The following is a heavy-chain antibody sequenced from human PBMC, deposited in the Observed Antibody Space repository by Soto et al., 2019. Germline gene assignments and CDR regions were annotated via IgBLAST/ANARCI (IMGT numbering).Heavy chain of an antibody. CDR1: GFTFSSYG. D-gene: IGHD2-15*01. CDR3: AKGHCSGGSCYDAFDI. V-gene: IGHV3-30*18. J-gene: IGHJ3*02. CDR2: ISYDGSNK. Sequence: GGSLRLSCAASGFTFSSYGMHWVRQAPGKGLEWVAVISYDGSNKYYADSVKGRFTISRDNSKNTLYLQMNSLRAEDTAVYYCAKGHCSGGSCYDAFDIWGQGTMVTVSS.